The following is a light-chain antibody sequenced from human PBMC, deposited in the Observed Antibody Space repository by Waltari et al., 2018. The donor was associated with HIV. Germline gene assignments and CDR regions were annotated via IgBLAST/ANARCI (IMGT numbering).Light chain of an antibody. CDR3: SSYAGINPVV. J-gene: IGLJ2*01. V-gene: IGLV2-8*01. CDR2: EVN. Sequence: QSALTQPPSASGSPGQSVTISCTGTSSDVGRYDYVSWYQQHPGKAPKLLLFEVNNLPSEVPDRFSGSKSGNTASLTVSGLQGEDEAEYSCSSYAGINPVVFGGGTKLTVL. CDR1: SSDVGRYDY.